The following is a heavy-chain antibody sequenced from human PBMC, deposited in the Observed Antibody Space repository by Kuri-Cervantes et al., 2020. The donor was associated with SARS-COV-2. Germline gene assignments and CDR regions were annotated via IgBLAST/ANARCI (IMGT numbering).Heavy chain of an antibody. CDR1: GFPFRSYW. D-gene: IGHD2-21*02. J-gene: IGHJ2*01. CDR3: ARGGVVTADWYFDL. Sequence: GESLKISCAASGFPFRSYWMHWVRQAPGKGLVWVSRTNSDGISTSYADPVEGRFTISRDNAKNTLYLQLNSLGAEDTAVYYCARGGVVTADWYFDLWGRGTLVTVSS. V-gene: IGHV3-74*01. CDR2: TNSDGIST.